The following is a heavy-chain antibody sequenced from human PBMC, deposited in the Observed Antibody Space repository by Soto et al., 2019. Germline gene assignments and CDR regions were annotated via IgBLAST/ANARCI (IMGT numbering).Heavy chain of an antibody. J-gene: IGHJ6*03. CDR2: MNPNSGNT. D-gene: IGHD6-13*01. CDR1: GYTFTSYD. CDR3: ASHLIAAAGDYYYYTDV. V-gene: IGHV1-8*01. Sequence: QVQLVQSGAEVKKPGASVKVSCKASGYTFTSYDINWVRQATGQGLEWMGWMNPNSGNTGYAQKFQGRVTMTRNTSICTAYMELSSLRSEDTAVYYWASHLIAAAGDYYYYTDVWGKGTTVTVSS.